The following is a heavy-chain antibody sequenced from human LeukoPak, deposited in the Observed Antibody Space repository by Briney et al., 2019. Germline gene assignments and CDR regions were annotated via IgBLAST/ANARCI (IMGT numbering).Heavy chain of an antibody. D-gene: IGHD1-26*01. CDR3: VREAAATLFDY. V-gene: IGHV3-23*01. Sequence: GGSLRLSCAASGFTFSSYGMSWVRQAPGKGLEWVSGISGNGGSTYYADSVKGRFTISRDNSKNTLYLQMNSLRAEGTAVYYCVREAAATLFDYWGQGTLVTVSS. CDR2: ISGNGGST. J-gene: IGHJ4*02. CDR1: GFTFSSYG.